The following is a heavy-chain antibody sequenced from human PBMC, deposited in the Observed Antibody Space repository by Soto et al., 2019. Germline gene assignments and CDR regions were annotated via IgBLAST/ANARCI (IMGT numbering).Heavy chain of an antibody. CDR3: AKVAEVGSSWYLGYFQH. Sequence: EVQLLESGGGLVQPGGSLRLSCAASGFTFSSYAMSWVRQAPGKGLEWVSAISGSGGSTYYADSVKGRFTISRDNSKNTLYLQMNSLRAEDTAVYYCAKVAEVGSSWYLGYFQHWGQGTLVTVSS. V-gene: IGHV3-23*01. D-gene: IGHD6-13*01. CDR2: ISGSGGST. CDR1: GFTFSSYA. J-gene: IGHJ1*01.